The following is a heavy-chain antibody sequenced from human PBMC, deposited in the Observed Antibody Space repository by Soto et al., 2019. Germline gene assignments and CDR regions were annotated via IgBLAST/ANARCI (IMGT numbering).Heavy chain of an antibody. Sequence: VSGGSISSYYWGWIRQPPGKGLEWIGYIYYSGSTNYNPSLKSRVTISVDTSKNQFSLKLSSVTAADTAVYYCARDVGEAAADYYYYYGMDVWGQGTTVTVSS. CDR3: ARDVGEAAADYYYYYGMDV. V-gene: IGHV4-59*01. CDR1: GGSISSYY. J-gene: IGHJ6*02. D-gene: IGHD3-10*01. CDR2: IYYSGST.